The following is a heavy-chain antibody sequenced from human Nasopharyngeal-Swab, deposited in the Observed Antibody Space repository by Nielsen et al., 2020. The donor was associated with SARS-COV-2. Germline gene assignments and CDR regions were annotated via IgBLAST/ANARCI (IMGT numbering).Heavy chain of an antibody. CDR1: GFPFSSYA. CDR3: ARGGVNNWFDP. CDR2: ISYDGSNK. J-gene: IGHJ5*02. V-gene: IGHV3-30-3*01. Sequence: GESLKISCAASGFPFSSYAMHWVRQAPGKGLEWVTVISYDGSNKYYADSVKGRFTISRDNCKNTLYLQMNSLRAEDTAVYYCARGGVNNWFDPWGQGTLVTVSS. D-gene: IGHD2-8*01.